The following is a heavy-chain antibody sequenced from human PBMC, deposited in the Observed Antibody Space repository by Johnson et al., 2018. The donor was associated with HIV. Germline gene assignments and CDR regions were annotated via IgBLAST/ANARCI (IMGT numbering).Heavy chain of an antibody. J-gene: IGHJ3*02. V-gene: IGHV3-66*02. CDR1: GFTVSSNY. Sequence: VQLVESGGGLVQPGGSLRLSCAASGFTVSSNYMSWVRQAPGKGLEWVSVIYSGGSTYYAASVKGRFTISRDSSKNTLYLQMNSLRPEDTAVYYCAREAPYNTSSLGAFDIWGQGTMITVSS. D-gene: IGHD6-6*01. CDR2: IYSGGST. CDR3: AREAPYNTSSLGAFDI.